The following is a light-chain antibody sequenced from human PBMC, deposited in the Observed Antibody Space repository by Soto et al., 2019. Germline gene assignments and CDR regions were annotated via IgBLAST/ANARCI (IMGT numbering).Light chain of an antibody. J-gene: IGLJ2*01. CDR2: DKN. CDR1: SSNIGNNY. CDR3: GTWDDSLSAVV. Sequence: QSVLTQSPSVSAAPGQKVTISCSGSSSNIGNNYVSWYQQFPGTAPKLLIYDKNERPSGIPDRFSGSKSGTSATLGITGLQTGDEADYYCGTWDDSLSAVVFGGGTQLTVL. V-gene: IGLV1-51*01.